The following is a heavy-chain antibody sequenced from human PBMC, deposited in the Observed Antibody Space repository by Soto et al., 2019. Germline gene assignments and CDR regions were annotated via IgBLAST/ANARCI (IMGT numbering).Heavy chain of an antibody. CDR1: GYTFTSYG. V-gene: IGHV1-18*01. J-gene: IGHJ4*02. CDR2: ISAYNGNT. CDR3: ARMEGGLWFVDLGTSSAWSHIYY. D-gene: IGHD3-10*01. Sequence: ASVKVSCKASGYTFTSYGISWVRQAPGQGLEWMGWISAYNGNTNYPQKLQGRVTMTTDRSASTAYMELRSLRSDDTAVYYWARMEGGLWFVDLGTSSAWSHIYYWGQGTLVNVSS.